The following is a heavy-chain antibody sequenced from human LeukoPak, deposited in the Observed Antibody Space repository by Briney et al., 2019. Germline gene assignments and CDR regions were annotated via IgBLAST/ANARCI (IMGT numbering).Heavy chain of an antibody. V-gene: IGHV4-59*10. Sequence: PSETLSLTCAVYGGSFSTYYWSWLRQSAGEGLEWIGRIYSGGSAIIYNPSLRSRVSMSGDTSKNQFTLNLRSVTAADTAIYYCARQMTTVMTSWFDSWGRGTLVTVSS. CDR3: ARQMTTVMTSWFDS. D-gene: IGHD4-17*01. CDR2: IYSGGSA. CDR1: GGSFSTYY. J-gene: IGHJ5*01.